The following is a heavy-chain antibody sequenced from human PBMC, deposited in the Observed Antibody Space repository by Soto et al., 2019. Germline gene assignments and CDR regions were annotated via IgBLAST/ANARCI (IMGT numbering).Heavy chain of an antibody. D-gene: IGHD3-3*01. V-gene: IGHV3-7*05. J-gene: IGHJ3*01. CDR1: GFSFNAYD. Sequence: GGYLRLSSAASGFSFNAYDMGCARQAPGKGLEWVANIKQDGSVKNYVDSVKGRFTVSRDNAKNSLYLQMNSLRVDDTALYYCVKYSVGSRDFFGQRGQ. CDR2: IKQDGSVK. CDR3: VKYSVGSRDFFGQ.